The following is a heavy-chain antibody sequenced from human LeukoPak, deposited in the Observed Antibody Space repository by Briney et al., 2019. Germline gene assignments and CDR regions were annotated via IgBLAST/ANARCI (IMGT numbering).Heavy chain of an antibody. D-gene: IGHD6-6*01. CDR3: ARGKQLVHLDY. J-gene: IGHJ4*02. CDR1: GGSISSYY. V-gene: IGHV4-59*01. CDR2: IYYSGST. Sequence: SETLSLTCTVSGGSISSYYWSWIRQPPGKGLEWIGYIYYSGSTNYNPSLKSRVPISVDTSKNQFSLKLSSVTAADTAVYYCARGKQLVHLDYWGQGTLVTVSS.